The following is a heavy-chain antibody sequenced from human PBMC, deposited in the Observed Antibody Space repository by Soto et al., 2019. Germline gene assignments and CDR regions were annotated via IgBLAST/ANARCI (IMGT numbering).Heavy chain of an antibody. D-gene: IGHD3-22*01. CDR2: IDTLSSTM. CDR1: GFTFSSSS. V-gene: IGHV3-48*01. Sequence: EVQLVESGGGLVQPGGSLRLSCAASGFTFSSSSMNWVRQAPGKGLEWVSFIDTLSSTMYYADSVRGRFTISSDNAKNSLYLQMNSLSAEDTAIYYCTGGGVSSGPGYWGQGTLVTVSS. CDR3: TGGGVSSGPGY. J-gene: IGHJ4*02.